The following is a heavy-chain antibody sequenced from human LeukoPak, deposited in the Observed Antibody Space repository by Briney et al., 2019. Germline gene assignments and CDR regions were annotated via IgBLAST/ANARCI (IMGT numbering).Heavy chain of an antibody. Sequence: ASVKVSCKASGGTFSSYAISWVRQAPGQGLEWMGGIIPIFGTANYAQKFQGRVTITTDESTSTAYMELSSLRSEDTAVYYCARSKRSESSAPHDAFDIWGQGTMVTVSS. CDR2: IIPIFGTA. J-gene: IGHJ3*02. V-gene: IGHV1-69*05. CDR1: GGTFSSYA. CDR3: ARSKRSESSAPHDAFDI.